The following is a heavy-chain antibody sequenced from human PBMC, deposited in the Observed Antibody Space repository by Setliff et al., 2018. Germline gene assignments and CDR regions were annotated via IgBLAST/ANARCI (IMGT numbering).Heavy chain of an antibody. D-gene: IGHD3-22*01. J-gene: IGHJ4*02. CDR3: ARDTLYQHYYTSSGYPDY. CDR2: IWYDGSNK. CDR1: GFTFSSYG. V-gene: IGHV3-33*01. Sequence: GGSLRLSCAASGFTFSSYGMHWVRQAPGKGLEWVAVIWYDGSNKYYADSVKGRFTISRDNSKNTLYLQLNSLRAEDTAVYYCARDTLYQHYYTSSGYPDYWGQGTLVTVSS.